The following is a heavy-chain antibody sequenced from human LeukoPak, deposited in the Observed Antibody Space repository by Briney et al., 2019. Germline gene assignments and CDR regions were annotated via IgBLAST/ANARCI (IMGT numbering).Heavy chain of an antibody. CDR2: ISSSGSTI. CDR1: GFTFSDYH. D-gene: IGHD2-15*01. V-gene: IGHV3-11*01. Sequence: GGSLRLSCAASGFTFSDYHMSWIRPAPGKGLEGVSYISSSGSTIYYADSVKGRFTISRDNAKNSLYLQMNSLRAEDTAVYYCASPTRGGNYFDYWGQGTLVTVSS. J-gene: IGHJ4*02. CDR3: ASPTRGGNYFDY.